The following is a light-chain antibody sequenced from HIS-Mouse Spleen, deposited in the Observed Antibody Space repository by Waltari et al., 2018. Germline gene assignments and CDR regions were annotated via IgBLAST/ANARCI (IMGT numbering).Light chain of an antibody. CDR1: QSVSSN. Sequence: EIVMTQSPATLSVSQGESATLSCRASQSVSSNLAWYQQKPGQAPRLLIYGASTRATGIPARFSGSGSGTEFTLTISSMQSEDFAVYYCQQYNNWPPTFGQGTKLEIK. V-gene: IGKV3-15*01. J-gene: IGKJ2*01. CDR3: QQYNNWPPT. CDR2: GAS.